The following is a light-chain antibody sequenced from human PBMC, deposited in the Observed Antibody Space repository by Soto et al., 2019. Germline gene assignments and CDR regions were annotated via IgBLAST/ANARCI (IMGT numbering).Light chain of an antibody. CDR1: SSNIGAGYD. J-gene: IGLJ2*01. CDR3: QSYDSSSYVV. Sequence: QSVLTQPPSVSGAPGQRVTISCTGSSSNIGAGYDVHWYQQLPGTAPKLLIYGNSNRPSGVPDRFSGSKSGTSASLAITGLQAEDEADYYCQSYDSSSYVVFGGWTKLTVL. V-gene: IGLV1-40*01. CDR2: GNS.